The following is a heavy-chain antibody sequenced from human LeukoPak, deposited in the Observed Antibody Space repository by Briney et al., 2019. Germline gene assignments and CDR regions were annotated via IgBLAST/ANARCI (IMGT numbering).Heavy chain of an antibody. CDR3: VKGGYSGHEFDF. CDR2: IYGGNST. CDR1: GFIVSDNY. D-gene: IGHD5-12*01. J-gene: IGHJ5*01. Sequence: PGGSLRLSCAASGFIVSDNYVSWVRQAPGKGLEWLAVIYGGNSTYYAASVKGRFTISRDTSKNTLYLQMNSLTVEDTAVYYCVKGGYSGHEFDFWGQGALVTVSS. V-gene: IGHV3-66*01.